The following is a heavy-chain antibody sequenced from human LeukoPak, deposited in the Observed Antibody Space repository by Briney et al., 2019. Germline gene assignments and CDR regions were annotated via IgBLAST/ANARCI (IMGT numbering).Heavy chain of an antibody. V-gene: IGHV4-59*01. CDR2: IYYSGST. Sequence: PSETLSLTCTVSGGSISSYYWSWIRQPPGKGLEWIGYIYYSGSTIYNPSLKSRVTISVDTSKNQFSLKLSSVTAADTAVYYCASSGARYYYGSGSYTVDYWGQGTLVTVSS. CDR3: ASSGARYYYGSGSYTVDY. D-gene: IGHD3-10*01. CDR1: GGSISSYY. J-gene: IGHJ4*02.